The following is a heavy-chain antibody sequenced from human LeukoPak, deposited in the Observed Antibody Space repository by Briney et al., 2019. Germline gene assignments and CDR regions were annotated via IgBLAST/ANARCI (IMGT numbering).Heavy chain of an antibody. V-gene: IGHV4-38-2*01. D-gene: IGHD2-2*01. CDR3: ARHSGCSSTSCEVTWFDP. CDR1: GYSISSGYY. CDR2: IYHSGST. Sequence: ASETLSLTCAVPGYSISSGYYWGWIRQPPGKGLEWIGSIYHSGSTYYNPSLKSRVTISVDTSKNQFSLKLSSVTAADTAVYYCARHSGCSSTSCEVTWFDPWGQGTLVTVSS. J-gene: IGHJ5*02.